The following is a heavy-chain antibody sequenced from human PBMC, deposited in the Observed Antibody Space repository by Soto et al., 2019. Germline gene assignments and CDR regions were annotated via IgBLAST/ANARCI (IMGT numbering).Heavy chain of an antibody. Sequence: EVQLVESGGGLVQPGGSLRLSCAASGFTFSSYSMNWVRQAPGQRLEWLSYISSSISTMHYADSVKGRFTISRDNAKNSLYLQINSLRDEDTAVYYCAREVRDTAVADFDYWGQGTLVTVSS. CDR1: GFTFSSYS. CDR3: AREVRDTAVADFDY. D-gene: IGHD5-18*01. CDR2: ISSSISTM. J-gene: IGHJ4*02. V-gene: IGHV3-48*02.